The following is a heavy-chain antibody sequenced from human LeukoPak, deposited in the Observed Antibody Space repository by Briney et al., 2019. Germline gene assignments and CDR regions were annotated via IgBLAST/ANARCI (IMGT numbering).Heavy chain of an antibody. D-gene: IGHD5-18*01. CDR2: INHSVRT. CDR1: GGSFSGYY. CDR3: STIQLWLPRSDAFDI. Sequence: SETPSLTCAVYGGSFSGYYWSWVREPPGTGVEWIGEINHSVRTNYNLYPTSRVTISVDTTKNQLFLNLKSVSAEDTAVCCVSTIQLWLPRSDAFDIWGQGTMVTVSS. J-gene: IGHJ3*02. V-gene: IGHV4-34*03.